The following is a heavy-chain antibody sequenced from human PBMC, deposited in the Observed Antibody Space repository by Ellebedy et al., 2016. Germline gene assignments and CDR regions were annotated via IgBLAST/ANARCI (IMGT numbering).Heavy chain of an antibody. D-gene: IGHD3-16*02. CDR2: FTHDGNI. V-gene: IGHV4-34*01. Sequence: SETLSLXCTVYGESFSGNYWSWIRQPPGKGLEWIGEFTHDGNINYNPSLKSRVTISVDTSKNQFSLKLNSVTTADTAVYYCAKLRVKKITFGGVIGMAFDIWGQGTMVTVSS. CDR3: AKLRVKKITFGGVIGMAFDI. CDR1: GESFSGNY. J-gene: IGHJ3*02.